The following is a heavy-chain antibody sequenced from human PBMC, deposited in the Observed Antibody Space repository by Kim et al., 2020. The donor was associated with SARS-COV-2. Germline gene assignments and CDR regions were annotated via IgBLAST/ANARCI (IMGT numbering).Heavy chain of an antibody. D-gene: IGHD1-1*01. Sequence: PSLKSRVTISVDTSRTQVSLRLKSVTAADTAVYYCVSRGYNQGTFFDNWGQGTLVTVSS. CDR3: VSRGYNQGTFFDN. J-gene: IGHJ4*02. V-gene: IGHV4-34*01.